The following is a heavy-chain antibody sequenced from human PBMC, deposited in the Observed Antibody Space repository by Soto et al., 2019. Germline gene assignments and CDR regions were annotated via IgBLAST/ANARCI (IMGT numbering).Heavy chain of an antibody. D-gene: IGHD6-25*01. J-gene: IGHJ4*02. V-gene: IGHV3-13*01. Sequence: EVQLVESGGGLVQPGGSLRLSCAASGFTFSSYDMHWVRQATGKGLEWVSAIGTAGDTYYPGSVKGRFTISRENAKNSLYLQMNSLRAEDTAVYYCARSPRAHPGSTFYYWGQGTLVTVSS. CDR1: GFTFSSYD. CDR3: ARSPRAHPGSTFYY. CDR2: IGTAGDT.